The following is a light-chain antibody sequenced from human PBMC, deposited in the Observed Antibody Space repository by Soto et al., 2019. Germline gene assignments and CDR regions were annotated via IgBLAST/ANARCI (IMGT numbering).Light chain of an antibody. CDR2: AAS. V-gene: IGKV1-9*01. CDR3: QQLNSYPRT. J-gene: IGKJ1*01. Sequence: DIQLTQSPSFLSASVGDRVTSTCRASQGISSSLAWYQQKPGKAPKLLIYAASTLQSGVPSRFSGSGSRTEFPLTISSLQPEDFATYYCQQLNSYPRTFGQGTKVEIK. CDR1: QGISSS.